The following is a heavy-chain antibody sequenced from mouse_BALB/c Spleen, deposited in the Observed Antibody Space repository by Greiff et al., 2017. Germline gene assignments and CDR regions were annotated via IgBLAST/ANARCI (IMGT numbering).Heavy chain of an antibody. V-gene: IGHV1S81*02. CDR1: GYTFTSYY. Sequence: QVHVKQPGAELVKPGASVKLSCKASGYTFTSYYMYWVKQSPGQGLEWIGGINPSNGGTNFNAKFKSKATLTVDKSSSTAYMQLSSLTSEDSAVYYCTRKYGNYFDYWGQGTTLTVSS. CDR3: TRKYGNYFDY. CDR2: INPSNGGT. J-gene: IGHJ2*01. D-gene: IGHD2-10*02.